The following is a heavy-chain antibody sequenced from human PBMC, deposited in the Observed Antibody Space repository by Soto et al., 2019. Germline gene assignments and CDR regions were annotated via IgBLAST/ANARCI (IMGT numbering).Heavy chain of an antibody. J-gene: IGHJ4*02. V-gene: IGHV1-69*01. CDR2: IIPIFGTA. CDR3: ARDYGDYVFDY. CDR1: GGTFSSYA. D-gene: IGHD4-17*01. Sequence: QVQLVQSGAEVKKPGSSVKVSCKASGGTFSSYAISWVRQATGQGLEWMGGIIPIFGTANYEQKFQCRGTITANESTSTAYMELSSLRSEDTAVYYCARDYGDYVFDYWGQGTLVTVSS.